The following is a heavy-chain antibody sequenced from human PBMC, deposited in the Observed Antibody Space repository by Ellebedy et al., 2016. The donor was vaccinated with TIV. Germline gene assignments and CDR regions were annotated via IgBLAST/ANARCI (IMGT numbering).Heavy chain of an antibody. V-gene: IGHV1-18*04. CDR2: IGAHEGNT. D-gene: IGHD6-6*01. J-gene: IGHJ1*01. CDR1: GYTFTTYG. CDR3: ARDRDGSSSSDFQH. Sequence: AASVKVSCKASGYTFTTYGITWARHPPRQGPQWKGWIGAHEGNTKYAQKLQGRVTMTRDTSTSTAYMELRSLRSEDTAVYYCARDRDGSSSSDFQHWGPGTLVTVSS.